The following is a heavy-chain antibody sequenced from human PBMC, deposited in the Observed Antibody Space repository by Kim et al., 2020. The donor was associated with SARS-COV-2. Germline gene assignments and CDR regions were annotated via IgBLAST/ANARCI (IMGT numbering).Heavy chain of an antibody. CDR1: GFTFSNYD. D-gene: IGHD3-16*01. V-gene: IGHV3-33*06. CDR2: IGCSGSKT. J-gene: IGHJ4*01. CDR3: AKAGGGVYLRLVHY. Sequence: GGSLRLSCAASGFTFSNYDMHWVRQAPGKGLEWVAVIGCSGSKTYYADSVKGRFTISRDNSKNTLSLQMNSLRAEDTAIYYCAKAGGGVYLRLVHY.